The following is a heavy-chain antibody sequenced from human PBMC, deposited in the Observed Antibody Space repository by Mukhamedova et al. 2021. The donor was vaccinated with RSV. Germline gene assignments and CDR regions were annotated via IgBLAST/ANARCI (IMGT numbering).Heavy chain of an antibody. V-gene: IGHV1-3*01. Sequence: HWVRQAPGQRLEWMGWINAGNGNTKYSQKFQGRVTITRDTSASTAYMELSSLRSEDTAVYYCAREGIVVVVLNAFDIWGQGTMVTV. D-gene: IGHD3-22*01. J-gene: IGHJ3*02. CDR3: AREGIVVVVLNAFDI. CDR2: INAGNGNT.